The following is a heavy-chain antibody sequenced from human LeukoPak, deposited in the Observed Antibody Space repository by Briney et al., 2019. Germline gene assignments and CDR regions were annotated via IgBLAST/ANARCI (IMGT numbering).Heavy chain of an antibody. V-gene: IGHV4-34*01. Sequence: PSETLSLTCAVYGASFRNYYWSWIRQTPGKGLEWIGEIDHSGTTNYNPSLKSRVTISVDKSKNQFSLKLSSVTAADTAVYYCARDPYGKFDYWGQGTLVTVSS. J-gene: IGHJ4*02. CDR1: GASFRNYY. CDR2: IDHSGTT. D-gene: IGHD3-10*01. CDR3: ARDPYGKFDY.